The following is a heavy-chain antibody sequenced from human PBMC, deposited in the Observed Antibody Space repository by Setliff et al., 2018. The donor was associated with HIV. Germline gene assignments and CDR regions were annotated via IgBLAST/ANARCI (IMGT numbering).Heavy chain of an antibody. D-gene: IGHD3-22*01. CDR1: GYTLSELS. Sequence: GASVKVSCKVSGYTLSELSMHWVRQAPGEGLEWMGGFDPEDGETIYAEKFQGRVTMTEDTSTDTAYMELSSLRSEDTAVYYCATVRRYYYDSSGQEYFQHWGQGTLVTVSS. CDR3: ATVRRYYYDSSGQEYFQH. V-gene: IGHV1-24*01. CDR2: FDPEDGET. J-gene: IGHJ1*01.